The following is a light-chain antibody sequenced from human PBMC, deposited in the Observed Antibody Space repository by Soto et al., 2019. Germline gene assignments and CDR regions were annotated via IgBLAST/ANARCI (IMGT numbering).Light chain of an antibody. CDR2: KVS. J-gene: IGKJ1*01. CDR1: QSLVNSDGNTY. V-gene: IGKV2-30*01. CDR3: MQGTHWPRT. Sequence: EVVMTQSPLSLPVTLGQPASISCRSSQSLVNSDGNTYLNWFQQRPGQSPRRLIYKVSNRDSGVPDRFSGSGSGTDFTLIISRVEAEDVGFYYCMQGTHWPRTFGQGTKVEIK.